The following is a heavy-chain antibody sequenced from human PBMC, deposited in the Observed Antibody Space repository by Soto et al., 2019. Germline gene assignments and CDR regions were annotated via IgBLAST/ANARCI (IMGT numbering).Heavy chain of an antibody. CDR1: GFSLRSTGEG. CDR2: IYWDDDK. V-gene: IGHV2-5*02. Sequence: KESGPTLVNPTQTLTLTCTFSGFSLRSTGEGVGWIRQPPGKALEWLALIYWDDDKRYSPSLRSRLTITKDTSKNQVVLTMTKMNPADTGIYYCAQWGRAFDIWGQGTMVTVSS. J-gene: IGHJ3*02. CDR3: AQWGRAFDI. D-gene: IGHD3-16*01.